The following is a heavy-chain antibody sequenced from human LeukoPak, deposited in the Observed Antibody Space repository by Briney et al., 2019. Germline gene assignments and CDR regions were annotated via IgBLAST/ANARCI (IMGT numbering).Heavy chain of an antibody. J-gene: IGHJ4*02. CDR1: GGSIRGYY. CDR2: IYTSGST. D-gene: IGHD3-9*01. Sequence: SETLSLTCTVSGGSIRGYYWSWIRQPAGKGLEWIGRIYTSGSTNYNPSLKSRVTMSVDTSKNQFSLKLSSVTAADTAVYYCARGYNILTGYYYFDYWGQRTLVTVSS. CDR3: ARGYNILTGYYYFDY. V-gene: IGHV4-4*07.